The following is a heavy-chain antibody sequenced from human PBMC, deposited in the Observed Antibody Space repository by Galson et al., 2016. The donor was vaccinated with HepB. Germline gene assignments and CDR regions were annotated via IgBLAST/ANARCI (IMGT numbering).Heavy chain of an antibody. CDR3: ARDRDAALDY. CDR2: ISAHSGNT. V-gene: IGHV1-18*01. J-gene: IGHJ4*02. D-gene: IGHD2-21*02. Sequence: CQASGYTFTNNGISWVRQAPGQGLEWMGWISAHSGNTNYAQKFQGRLTLTKDTSASTVYMELRSLRFDDTAMYYCARDRDAALDYWGQGALVTVSS. CDR1: GYTFTNNG.